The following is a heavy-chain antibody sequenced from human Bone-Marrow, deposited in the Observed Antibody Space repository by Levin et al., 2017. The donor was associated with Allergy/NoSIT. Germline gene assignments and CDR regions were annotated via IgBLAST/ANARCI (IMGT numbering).Heavy chain of an antibody. V-gene: IGHV3-48*04. CDR1: GFTFSSYS. CDR3: ARDSYGDYAVDS. CDR2: ISSSGTTV. D-gene: IGHD4-17*01. Sequence: GGSLRLSCAASGFTFSSYSMNWVRQVPGKGLEWVSYISSSGTTVYYADSVKGRFTISRDNARYLLYLQVSSLTAEDTAVYYCARDSYGDYAVDSWGQGTLVAVSS. J-gene: IGHJ4*02.